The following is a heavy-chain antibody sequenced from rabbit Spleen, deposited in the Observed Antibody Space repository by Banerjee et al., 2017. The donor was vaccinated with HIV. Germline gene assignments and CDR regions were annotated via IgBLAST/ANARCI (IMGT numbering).Heavy chain of an antibody. V-gene: IGHV1S45*01. CDR2: IYTGSGST. Sequence: QEQLEESGGGLVQPEGSLTLTCTASGFSFSSSYYMCWVRQAPGKGLEWIACIYTGSGSTYFATWAKGRFTCSKTSSTTVTLQMTRLTAADTATYFCARDTSSSFSSYGMDLWGPGTLVTVS. D-gene: IGHD1-1*01. CDR3: ARDTSSSFSSYGMDL. CDR1: GFSFSSSYY. J-gene: IGHJ6*01.